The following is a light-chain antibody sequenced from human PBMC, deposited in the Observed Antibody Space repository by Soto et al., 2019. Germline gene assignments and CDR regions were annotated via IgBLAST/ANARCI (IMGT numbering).Light chain of an antibody. V-gene: IGLV2-14*01. CDR3: SSYTRSSTYV. CDR1: SSAVGGYNY. CDR2: DVS. J-gene: IGLJ1*01. Sequence: QSALTQPASVSGSPGQSITISCTGTSSAVGGYNYVSWYRQHPGRAPKLMIYDVSNRPSGVSNRFSGSKSGNTASLTISGLQAEDEADYYCSSYTRSSTYVFGTGTKVTVL.